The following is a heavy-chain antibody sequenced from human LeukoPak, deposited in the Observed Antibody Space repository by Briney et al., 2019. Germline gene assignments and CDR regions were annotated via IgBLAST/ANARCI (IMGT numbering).Heavy chain of an antibody. Sequence: PGGSLRLSCAASGFTFSSYAMSWVRQAPGKGLEWVSAISGSGGSTYYADSVKGRFTISRDNSKNTLYLQMNSLRAEDTAVYYCARDCPPPHFTMIGVNWFDPWGQGTLVTVSS. CDR1: GFTFSSYA. D-gene: IGHD3-22*01. V-gene: IGHV3-23*01. CDR3: ARDCPPPHFTMIGVNWFDP. CDR2: ISGSGGST. J-gene: IGHJ5*02.